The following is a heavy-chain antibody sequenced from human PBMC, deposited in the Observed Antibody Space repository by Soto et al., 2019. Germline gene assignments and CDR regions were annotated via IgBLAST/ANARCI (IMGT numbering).Heavy chain of an antibody. J-gene: IGHJ6*02. V-gene: IGHV3-30*18. Sequence: GGSLRLSCAASGFTFSSYGMHWVRQAPGKGLEWVAVISYDGSNKYYADSVKGRFTISRDNSKNTLYLQMNSLRAEDTAVYYCAKIDDFWSGHIPDGMDVCGQGTSVTVSS. CDR1: GFTFSSYG. D-gene: IGHD3-3*01. CDR2: ISYDGSNK. CDR3: AKIDDFWSGHIPDGMDV.